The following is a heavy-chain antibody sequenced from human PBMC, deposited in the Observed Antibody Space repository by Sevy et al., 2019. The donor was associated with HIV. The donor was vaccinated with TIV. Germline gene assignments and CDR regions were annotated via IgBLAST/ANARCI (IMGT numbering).Heavy chain of an antibody. D-gene: IGHD2-21*01. Sequence: GGSLRLSCAASGFIFSNAWMNWVRQAPGKGLEWVGRIQSKTVGGTIDYAAPVKGRITISRDYSKNTLYLQMDSLKTEDTAMYYCTTSGDNGFSFWGLGTMVTVSS. CDR2: IQSKTVGGTI. CDR3: TTSGDNGFSF. CDR1: GFIFSNAW. V-gene: IGHV3-15*07. J-gene: IGHJ3*01.